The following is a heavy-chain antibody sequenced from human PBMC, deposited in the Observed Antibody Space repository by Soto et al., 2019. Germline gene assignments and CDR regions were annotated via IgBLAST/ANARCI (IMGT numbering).Heavy chain of an antibody. CDR2: IPSRAGDNK. Sequence: QVQLVESGGGVVQPGRSLRLSCAASGFTFSNYVIHWVRQAPGKGLEWVALIPSRAGDNKQYADSVRGRFTISRDNSKNTLSLQMDSLRAEDTAVYYCAREDESSGPAGTFHHWGQGTQVTVSS. V-gene: IGHV3-30-3*01. D-gene: IGHD3-22*01. J-gene: IGHJ1*01. CDR3: AREDESSGPAGTFHH. CDR1: GFTFSNYV.